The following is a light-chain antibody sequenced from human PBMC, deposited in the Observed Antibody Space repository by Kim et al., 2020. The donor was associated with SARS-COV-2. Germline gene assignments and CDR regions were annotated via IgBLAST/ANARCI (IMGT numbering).Light chain of an antibody. Sequence: SYELTQPLSVSVALGQTARITCGGNNIGIQNVHWYQQKPGQAPVLVTYRDSDRPSGTPDRFSGSKSGNTATLTITRAQAGDEADYYCQMWDSGTVGFCGG. J-gene: IGLJ3*02. CDR3: QMWDSGTVG. CDR1: NIGIQN. CDR2: RDS. V-gene: IGLV3-9*01.